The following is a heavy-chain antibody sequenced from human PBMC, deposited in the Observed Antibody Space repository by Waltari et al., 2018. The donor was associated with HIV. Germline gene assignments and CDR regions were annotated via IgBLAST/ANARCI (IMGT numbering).Heavy chain of an antibody. CDR3: VRDVSVEHYGVYYSGLDV. V-gene: IGHV3-74*01. D-gene: IGHD1-1*01. CDR1: GFMFGSHW. Sequence: VESGGTLVQPGGSLKISCTASGFMFGSHWMHWVRRSPGTGMVWVERINKYGSGREYGDDVADRFTISRDNSNKIRVLDMKNLRVEDSGAYYCVRDVSVEHYGVYYSGLDVWGQGTTVTV. CDR2: INKYGSGR. J-gene: IGHJ6*02.